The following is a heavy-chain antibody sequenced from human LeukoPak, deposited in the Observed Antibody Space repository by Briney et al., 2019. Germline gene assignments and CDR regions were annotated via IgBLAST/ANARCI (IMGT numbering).Heavy chain of an antibody. CDR1: GFTFSNYW. J-gene: IGHJ5*02. V-gene: IGHV3-7*01. CDR2: MKHDGSEK. D-gene: IGHD1-1*01. CDR3: AKQLWSFNWYPPPPLDL. Sequence: PGGSLRLSCAASGFTFSNYWMTWVRQAPGKGLEWVANMKHDGSEKYYVDSVRGRFAISRDNAKNLLYLQMNSLRAEDTAIYYCAKQLWSFNWYPPPPLDLWGPGTLGTLSP.